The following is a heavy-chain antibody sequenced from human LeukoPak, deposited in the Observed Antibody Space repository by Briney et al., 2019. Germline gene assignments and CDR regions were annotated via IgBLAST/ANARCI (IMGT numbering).Heavy chain of an antibody. J-gene: IGHJ4*02. CDR1: GFTFSSYW. CDR3: ARGVDSAIDW. Sequence: PGGSLRLSCAASGFTFSSYWMNWVRQAPGKGLEWVANINGDGRDKYYVGSVRGLFTISRDNADNALYPQMNSLRGDDTAVYYCARGVDSAIDWWGQGTLVTVSS. V-gene: IGHV3-7*01. D-gene: IGHD3-9*01. CDR2: INGDGRDK.